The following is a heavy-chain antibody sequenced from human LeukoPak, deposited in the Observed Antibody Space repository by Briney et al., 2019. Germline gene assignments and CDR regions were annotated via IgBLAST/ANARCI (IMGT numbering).Heavy chain of an antibody. CDR2: IHHSGST. CDR1: GGSISSRNW. J-gene: IGHJ4*02. D-gene: IGHD3-10*01. Sequence: SETLSLTCAVSGGSISSRNWWSWVRQSPEKGLEWIGEIHHSGSTSYNPSHKSRVTISVDKSKNHFSLKLSSVTAADTAVYYCARTAGFGELHFDYWGQGTLVTVSS. CDR3: ARTAGFGELHFDY. V-gene: IGHV4-4*02.